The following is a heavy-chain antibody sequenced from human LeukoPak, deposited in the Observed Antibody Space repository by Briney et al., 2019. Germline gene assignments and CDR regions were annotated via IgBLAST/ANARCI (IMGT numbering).Heavy chain of an antibody. J-gene: IGHJ5*02. Sequence: GRSLRLSCAASGFTVSSNYMTWVRQAPGKGLEWVSVIYSGGSTYYADSLEGRFTISRDNSKNTLYLQMNSLRAEDTAVYYCARAGSTGWYGDWFDPWGQGTLVTVSS. CDR3: ARAGSTGWYGDWFDP. CDR2: IYSGGST. V-gene: IGHV3-53*01. CDR1: GFTVSSNY. D-gene: IGHD6-19*01.